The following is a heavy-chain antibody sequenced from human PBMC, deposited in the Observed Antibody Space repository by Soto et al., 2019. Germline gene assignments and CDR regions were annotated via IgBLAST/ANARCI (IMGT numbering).Heavy chain of an antibody. V-gene: IGHV4-30-4*01. CDR2: IYYSGNT. J-gene: IGHJ4*02. D-gene: IGHD6-6*01. CDR3: ARGIYSTSSFFDS. Sequence: SETLSLTCTVSGDSISTADYYWNWIRQPPGKGLEWIGYIYYSGNTYYIPSLKSRVTISVDTSKNQISLKLNSVTAADTAVYYCARGIYSTSSFFDSWGQGTLVTVSS. CDR1: GDSISTADYY.